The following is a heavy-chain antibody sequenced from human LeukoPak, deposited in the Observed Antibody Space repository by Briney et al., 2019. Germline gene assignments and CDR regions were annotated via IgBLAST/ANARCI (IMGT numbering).Heavy chain of an antibody. J-gene: IGHJ2*01. V-gene: IGHV3-48*03. Sequence: PGGSLRLSCAASGFTFSSYEMNWVRQAPGKGLEWVSYISSSGSTIYYADSVKGRFTISRDNAKNSLYLQMNSLRAEDTAVYYCARLAMVRGVIFNPPGNWYFDLWGRGTLVTVSS. CDR2: ISSSGSTI. CDR3: ARLAMVRGVIFNPPGNWYFDL. CDR1: GFTFSSYE. D-gene: IGHD3-10*01.